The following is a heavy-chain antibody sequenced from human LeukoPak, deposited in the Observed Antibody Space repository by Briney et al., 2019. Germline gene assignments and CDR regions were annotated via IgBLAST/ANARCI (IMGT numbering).Heavy chain of an antibody. Sequence: PGGSLRLSCAASGFTFSSYAMHWVRQAPGKGLEWVAVISYDGSNEYYADSVKGRSTISRDNSKNTLYLQMNSLRAEDTAVYYCARDFSSGYGIWGQGTLVTVSS. CDR2: ISYDGSNE. D-gene: IGHD6-19*01. CDR1: GFTFSSYA. V-gene: IGHV3-30*04. J-gene: IGHJ4*02. CDR3: ARDFSSGYGI.